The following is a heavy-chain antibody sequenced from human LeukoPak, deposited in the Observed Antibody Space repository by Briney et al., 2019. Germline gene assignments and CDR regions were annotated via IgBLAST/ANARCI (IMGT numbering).Heavy chain of an antibody. J-gene: IGHJ4*02. D-gene: IGHD5-12*01. V-gene: IGHV4-34*01. Sequence: SETLSLTCVVYGGSFSGYSWSWIRQPPGKGLEWIGEINQRRNTNYNPSLKSRVTISIDTSKNQFSLKLSSVTAADTAVYYCARLIHSGYVFDYWGQGTLVTVSS. CDR1: GGSFSGYS. CDR3: ARLIHSGYVFDY. CDR2: INQRRNT.